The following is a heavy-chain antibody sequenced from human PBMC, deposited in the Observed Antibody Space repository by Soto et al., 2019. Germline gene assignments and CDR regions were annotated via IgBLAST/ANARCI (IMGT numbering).Heavy chain of an antibody. V-gene: IGHV3-30*18. CDR3: AKQYGSVSYYNVDSGGHFDY. Sequence: QVQLVESGGGVVQPGRSLRLSCAASGFTFNSYGMHWVRQAPGKGLEWVVVISFDGRNTYYADSVKGRFTISRDNSKNTLYLQMTRLSAEDTAVYYCAKQYGSVSYYNVDSGGHFDYWGQGTLVTVSS. CDR1: GFTFNSYG. D-gene: IGHD3-10*01. CDR2: ISFDGRNT. J-gene: IGHJ4*02.